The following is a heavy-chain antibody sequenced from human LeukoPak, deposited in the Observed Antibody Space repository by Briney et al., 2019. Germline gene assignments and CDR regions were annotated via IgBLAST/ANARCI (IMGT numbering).Heavy chain of an antibody. D-gene: IGHD5-12*01. CDR2: IHNDGTMG. CDR1: GFTFSRLG. J-gene: IGHJ6*04. CDR3: AKEGDEFRGYLDV. Sequence: GGSLRLSCATSGFTFSRLGMQWVRQAPGKGLEWVAVIHNDGTMGQYADSVKGRFTISKDFSRNTLHLQMHSLRDGDTAVYYCAKEGDEFRGYLDVWGKGTRSPSPQ. V-gene: IGHV3-30*02.